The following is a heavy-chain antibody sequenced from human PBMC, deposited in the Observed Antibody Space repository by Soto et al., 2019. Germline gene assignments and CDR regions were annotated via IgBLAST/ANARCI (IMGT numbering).Heavy chain of an antibody. V-gene: IGHV3-23*01. CDR1: GFTFRSYG. CDR3: AKKSRNGTIYSSNDY. J-gene: IGHJ4*02. CDR2: ISNSGGNT. Sequence: GGSLRLSCAASGFTFRSYGMSWVRQAPGKGLEWVSSISNSGGNTYYAGSVEGRFTISRDNSKNTLYLQMDSLRAEDTALYYCAKKSRNGTIYSSNDYWGQGTPVTVSS. D-gene: IGHD2-8*01.